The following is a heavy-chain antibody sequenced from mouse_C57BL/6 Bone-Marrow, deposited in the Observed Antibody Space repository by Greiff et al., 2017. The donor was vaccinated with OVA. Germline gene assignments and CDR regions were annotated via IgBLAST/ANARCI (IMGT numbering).Heavy chain of an antibody. CDR2: IDPENGDT. J-gene: IGHJ3*01. CDR3: TTGDYYGPWFAY. Sequence: EVQLQASGAELVRPGASVKLSCTASGFNIKDDYMHWVKQRPEQGLEWIGWIDPENGDTEYASKFQGKATITADTSSNTAYLQLSSLTSEDTAVYYCTTGDYYGPWFAYWGQGTLVTVSA. D-gene: IGHD1-1*01. V-gene: IGHV14-4*01. CDR1: GFNIKDDY.